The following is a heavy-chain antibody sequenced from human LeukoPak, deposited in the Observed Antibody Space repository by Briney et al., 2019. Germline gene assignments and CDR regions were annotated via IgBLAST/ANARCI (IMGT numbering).Heavy chain of an antibody. CDR3: ARPRAVARNYYYYMDV. Sequence: GGSLRLSCAASGFTFSDYYMSWIRQAPGKGLEWVSYISSSGSTIYYADSVKGRFTISRDNAKNSLYLQMNSLRAEDTAVYYCARPRAVARNYYYYMDVWGKGTTVTVSS. V-gene: IGHV3-11*04. J-gene: IGHJ6*03. D-gene: IGHD6-19*01. CDR2: ISSSGSTI. CDR1: GFTFSDYY.